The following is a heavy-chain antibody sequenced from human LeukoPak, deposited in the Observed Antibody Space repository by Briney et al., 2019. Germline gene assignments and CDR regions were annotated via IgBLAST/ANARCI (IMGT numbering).Heavy chain of an antibody. D-gene: IGHD6-6*01. CDR2: IYYSGST. CDR3: ARGAAARPLDY. Sequence: PSETLSLTCAVYGGSFSGYYWSWIRQPPGKGLEWIGYIYYSGSTYYNPSLKSRVTISVDTSKNQFSLKLSSVTAADTAVYYCARGAAARPLDYWGQGTLVTVSS. CDR1: GGSFSGYY. V-gene: IGHV4-34*09. J-gene: IGHJ4*02.